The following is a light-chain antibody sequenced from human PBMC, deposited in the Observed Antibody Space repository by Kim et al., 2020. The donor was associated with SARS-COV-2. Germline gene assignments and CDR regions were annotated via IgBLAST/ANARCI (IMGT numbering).Light chain of an antibody. J-gene: IGKJ5*01. CDR1: QSVSSY. Sequence: EIVLTQSPATLSLSPGERATLSCRASQSVSSYLAWYQQRPGQAPRLLIYDASNRATGIPARFSGSDSGTDFTLTISSLEPEDFAVYYCQQRTNWPITFGQGTRLEIK. CDR3: QQRTNWPIT. CDR2: DAS. V-gene: IGKV3-11*01.